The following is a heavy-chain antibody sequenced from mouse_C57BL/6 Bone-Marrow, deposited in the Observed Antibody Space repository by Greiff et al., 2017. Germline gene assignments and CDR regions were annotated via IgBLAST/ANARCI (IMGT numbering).Heavy chain of an antibody. CDR3: ARDDYARVYFDY. CDR1: GYTFTSYW. J-gene: IGHJ2*01. CDR2: IHPNSGST. Sequence: QVQLQQPGAELVKPGASVKLSCKASGYTFTSYWMHWVKQRPGQGLEWIGMIHPNSGSTNYNEKFKSKATLTVDKSSSTAYMQLSSLTSEDSAVYCGARDDYARVYFDYWGQGTTLTVSS. D-gene: IGHD2-4*01. V-gene: IGHV1-64*01.